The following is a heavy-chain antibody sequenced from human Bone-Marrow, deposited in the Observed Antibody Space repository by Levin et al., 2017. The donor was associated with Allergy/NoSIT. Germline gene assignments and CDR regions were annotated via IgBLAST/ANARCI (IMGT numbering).Heavy chain of an antibody. Sequence: GSLRLSCVASGFTFTDHSMHWVRQAPGTRLEWVALISYDGSNEFYGDSVKGRFTISRDNSKNTLFLQMTSLRPEDTGVYYCARGAAAFYGMDVWGQGTTVTVSS. V-gene: IGHV3-30*04. CDR3: ARGAAAFYGMDV. D-gene: IGHD2-2*01. J-gene: IGHJ6*02. CDR2: ISYDGSNE. CDR1: GFTFTDHS.